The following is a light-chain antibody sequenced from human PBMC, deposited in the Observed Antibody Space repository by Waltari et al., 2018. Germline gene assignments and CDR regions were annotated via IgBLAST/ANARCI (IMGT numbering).Light chain of an antibody. V-gene: IGKV3-15*01. CDR3: QHYNNWPYT. J-gene: IGKJ2*01. CDR2: GAS. CDR1: QSVSTN. Sequence: EIVMTQSPVTLSVSPGERATLSCRASQSVSTNLAWYQQKPGQAPRLLIYGASTRAAGIPGRFSGSVSGTEFTLTISSLQSEDFAVYYCQHYNNWPYTFGQGTKLEIK.